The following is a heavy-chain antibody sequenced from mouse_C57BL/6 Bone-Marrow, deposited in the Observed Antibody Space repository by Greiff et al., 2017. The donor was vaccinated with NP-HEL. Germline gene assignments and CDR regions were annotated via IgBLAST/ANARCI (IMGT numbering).Heavy chain of an antibody. CDR3: ARRDGYDGYYAMDY. J-gene: IGHJ4*01. CDR1: GYSITSGYY. Sequence: ESGPGLVKPSQSLSLTCSVTGYSITSGYYWNWIRQSPGNKLEWMGYISYDGSNNYNPSLKNRISITRDTSKNQFFLKLNSVTTEDTATYYCARRDGYDGYYAMDYWGQGTSVTVSS. D-gene: IGHD2-2*01. CDR2: ISYDGSN. V-gene: IGHV3-6*01.